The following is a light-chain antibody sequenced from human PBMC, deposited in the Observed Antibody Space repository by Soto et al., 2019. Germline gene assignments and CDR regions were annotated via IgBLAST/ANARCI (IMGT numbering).Light chain of an antibody. Sequence: EVVLTQSPGTLSLSPGERATLSCRASQSVSNNYLAWYQQKPGQAPRLLIYGASTRATGVPDRFSGSGSGTEFTLNISRLEPEDFVVFYCHQYSRSPRTFGQGTRVEVK. J-gene: IGKJ1*01. V-gene: IGKV3-20*01. CDR2: GAS. CDR1: QSVSNNY. CDR3: HQYSRSPRT.